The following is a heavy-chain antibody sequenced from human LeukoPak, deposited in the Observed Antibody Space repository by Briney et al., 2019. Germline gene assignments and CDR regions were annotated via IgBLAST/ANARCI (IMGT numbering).Heavy chain of an antibody. J-gene: IGHJ4*02. CDR2: FNPSGSST. V-gene: IGHV1-46*01. Sequence: ASVKVSCKASGYTLTSYYMHWVRQAPGQGLEWMGIFNPSGSSTSYAQKLQGRVTMTRDTSTSTVYMELRSLRSEDTAVYYCARSTTDYYFDYWGQGTLVTVSS. CDR1: GYTLTSYY. CDR3: ARSTTDYYFDY. D-gene: IGHD1-1*01.